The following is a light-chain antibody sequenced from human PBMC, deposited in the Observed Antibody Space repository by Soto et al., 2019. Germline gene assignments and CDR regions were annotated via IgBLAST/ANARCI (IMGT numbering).Light chain of an antibody. CDR3: QHYGSSLSIT. Sequence: ESVLTQSPGSLSLSPGERATLSCRASQSVSSNYLAWYQHKPGQAPRLLIYGASSRATGIPDRFSGSGSGTDFTLIISRLEPEDFAVYYCQHYGSSLSITFGQGTRLEIK. V-gene: IGKV3-20*01. CDR1: QSVSSNY. J-gene: IGKJ5*01. CDR2: GAS.